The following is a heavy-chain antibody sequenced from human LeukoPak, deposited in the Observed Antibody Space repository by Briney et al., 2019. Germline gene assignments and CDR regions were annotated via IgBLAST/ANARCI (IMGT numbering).Heavy chain of an antibody. CDR3: AKGHWDIVVVPAATYYYYGMDV. Sequence: GGSLRLSCAASGFTFSSYAMSWVRQAPGKGLEWVSAISGSGGSTYYADSVKGRFTISRDNSKNTLYLQMNSLRAEDTAVYYCAKGHWDIVVVPAATYYYYGMDVWGQGTTVTVPS. V-gene: IGHV3-23*01. CDR1: GFTFSSYA. J-gene: IGHJ6*02. D-gene: IGHD2-2*01. CDR2: ISGSGGST.